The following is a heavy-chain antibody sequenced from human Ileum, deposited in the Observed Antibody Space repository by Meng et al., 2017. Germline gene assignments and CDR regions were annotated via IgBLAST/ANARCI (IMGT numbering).Heavy chain of an antibody. Sequence: GESLKISCAASGFTFSSYWMHWVRQAPGKGLVWVSRINSDGSNTSYADSVKGRFTISRDNAKNTLYLHMNSLRAEDTAVYYCVRGVNKYYYGMDVWGQGTTVTVSS. J-gene: IGHJ6*02. D-gene: IGHD3-10*01. CDR2: INSDGSNT. V-gene: IGHV3-74*01. CDR3: VRGVNKYYYGMDV. CDR1: GFTFSSYW.